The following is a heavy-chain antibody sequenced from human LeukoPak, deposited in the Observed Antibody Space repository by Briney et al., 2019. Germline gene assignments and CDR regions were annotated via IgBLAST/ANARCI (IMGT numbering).Heavy chain of an antibody. CDR1: GGTSNNYI. J-gene: IGHJ4*02. D-gene: IGHD1-14*01. V-gene: IGHV1-69*04. CDR2: IILILDIA. CDR3: AREPEGLTTESH. Sequence: ASVKVSCKTSGGTSNNYIISWVRQAPGQGLEWVGTIILILDIANYAQKFQGRVAITADTSTSTAYMELSDLGSEDTAVYFCAREPEGLTTESHWGQGTLVTVSS.